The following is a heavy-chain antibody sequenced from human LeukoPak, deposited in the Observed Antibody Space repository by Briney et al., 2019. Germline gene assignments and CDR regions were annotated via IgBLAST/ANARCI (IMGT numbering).Heavy chain of an antibody. CDR1: GCPFPRYY. D-gene: IGHD5-18*01. CDR3: AAVSRGYSYGIDY. V-gene: IGHV1-2*02. J-gene: IGHJ4*02. CDR2: IKPNSGGT. Sequence: ASGEVSCQASGCPFPRYYMHWVRPAPGQGGEWMGWIKPNSGGTNYAQKLQGRVTMTRDTSISTAYMELSRLRSDDTAVYYCAAVSRGYSYGIDYWGQGTLVTVSS.